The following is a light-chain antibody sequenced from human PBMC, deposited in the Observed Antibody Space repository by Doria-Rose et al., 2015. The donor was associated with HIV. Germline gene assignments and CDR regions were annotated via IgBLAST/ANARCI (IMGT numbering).Light chain of an antibody. CDR1: QSFSSTY. Sequence: TQSPGTLSLSPGERATLSCRASQSFSSTYLDWYQQKPGQAPSLLSYDGSTRATGIPDRFSAGGSGTDFTLTINRLEPEDFALYYCHQYGTSWTFGQGTKVEI. V-gene: IGKV3-20*01. CDR2: DGS. J-gene: IGKJ1*01. CDR3: HQYGTSWT.